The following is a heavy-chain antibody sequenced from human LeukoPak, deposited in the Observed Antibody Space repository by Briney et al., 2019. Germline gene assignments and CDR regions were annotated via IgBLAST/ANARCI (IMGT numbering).Heavy chain of an antibody. V-gene: IGHV3-48*03. CDR3: VRGNDH. J-gene: IGHJ5*02. Sequence: GGSLRLSCTASGFTFRNSEMNWVRQAPGKGLEWVSYISSTGSTIYYADSVKGRFTISRDNAKNTLFLQMNSLRVEDTAVYHCVRGNDHWGQGTLVTVSS. CDR1: GFTFRNSE. CDR2: ISSTGSTI.